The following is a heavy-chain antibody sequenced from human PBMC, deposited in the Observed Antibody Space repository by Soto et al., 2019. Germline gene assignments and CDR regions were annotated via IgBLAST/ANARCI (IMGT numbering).Heavy chain of an antibody. V-gene: IGHV4-30-2*01. Sequence: SETLSLTCAVSGGSISSGGYSWGWIRQRPGKGLEWIGYIYHSGSTYYNPSLKSRVTISVDRSKNQFSIKLSSVTAADTAVYYCATNIWGSLCYLDFWGQGTLVTVSS. CDR2: IYHSGST. CDR1: GGSISSGGYS. CDR3: ATNIWGSLCYLDF. D-gene: IGHD7-27*01. J-gene: IGHJ4*03.